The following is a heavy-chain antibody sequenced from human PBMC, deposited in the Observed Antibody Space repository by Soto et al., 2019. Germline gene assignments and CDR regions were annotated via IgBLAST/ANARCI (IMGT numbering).Heavy chain of an antibody. CDR2: INHSGST. V-gene: IGHV4-34*01. CDR3: ARAVPRFWSGYYYYYYGMDV. J-gene: IGHJ6*02. D-gene: IGHD3-3*01. Sequence: SETLSLTCAVYGGSFSGYYWSWIRQPPGNGLEWIGEINHSGSTNYNPSLKSRVTVSVDTSKNQFSLKLSSVTAADTAVYYCARAVPRFWSGYYYYYYGMDVWGQGTTVTVSS. CDR1: GGSFSGYY.